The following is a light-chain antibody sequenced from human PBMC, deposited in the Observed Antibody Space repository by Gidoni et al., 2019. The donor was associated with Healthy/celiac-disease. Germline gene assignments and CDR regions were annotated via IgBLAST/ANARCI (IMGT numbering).Light chain of an antibody. V-gene: IGLV1-40*01. CDR2: GNS. Sequence: QSVLTQPPSVSGAPGQRVTISCTGSSSNIGAGYDVHWYQQLPGTAHKLLVYGNSNRPSVVPDRFSGSKSGTSASLAITGLQAEDEADYYCQSYDSSLSGSDVFGTGTKVTVL. CDR1: SSNIGAGYD. CDR3: QSYDSSLSGSDV. J-gene: IGLJ1*01.